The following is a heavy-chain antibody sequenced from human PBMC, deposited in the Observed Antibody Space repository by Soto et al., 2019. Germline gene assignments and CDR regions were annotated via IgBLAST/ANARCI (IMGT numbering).Heavy chain of an antibody. CDR1: GYTFTSYG. CDR2: ISAYNGNT. V-gene: IGHV1-18*01. CDR3: AREIVPLDITIFGVVTTHYYYYGMDV. Sequence: QVQLVQSGAEVKKPGASVKVSCKASGYTFTSYGISWVRQAPGQGLEWMGWISAYNGNTNYAQKLQGRVTMTTDTSTSTAYMELRSLRSDDTAVYYCAREIVPLDITIFGVVTTHYYYYGMDVWGQGTTVTVSS. J-gene: IGHJ6*02. D-gene: IGHD3-3*01.